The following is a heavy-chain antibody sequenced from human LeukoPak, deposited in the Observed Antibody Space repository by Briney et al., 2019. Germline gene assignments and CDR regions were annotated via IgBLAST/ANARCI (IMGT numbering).Heavy chain of an antibody. D-gene: IGHD3-10*01. CDR2: INGDGSST. CDR1: GFTFSSYW. J-gene: IGHJ4*02. V-gene: IGHV3-74*01. CDR3: ARRLWSGEFVYFDN. Sequence: GGSLRLSCAASGFTFSSYWMHWVRQAPGKGLGWVSRINGDGSSTSYVDSVKGRFTISRDNAKNTLYLQMNSLRVEDTAVYYCARRLWSGEFVYFDNWGQGTLVTVSS.